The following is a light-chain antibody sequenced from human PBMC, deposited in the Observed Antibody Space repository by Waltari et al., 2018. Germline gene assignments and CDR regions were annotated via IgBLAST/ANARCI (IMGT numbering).Light chain of an antibody. CDR3: AAWDDSLNGYV. CDR1: SSNIGSNP. CDR2: SNN. J-gene: IGLJ1*01. Sequence: QSVLTQPPSASGTPGQRVTISCSGSSSNIGSNPVNWYQQLPGTAPKLLIYSNNQRPSGVPDRFSGYKSGTSASLAISGLQSEDGADYYCAAWDDSLNGYVFGTGTKVTVL. V-gene: IGLV1-44*01.